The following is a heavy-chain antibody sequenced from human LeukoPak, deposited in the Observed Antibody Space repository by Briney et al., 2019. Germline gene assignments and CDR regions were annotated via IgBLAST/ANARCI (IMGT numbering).Heavy chain of an antibody. CDR2: IRYDGSNK. D-gene: IGHD6-19*01. J-gene: IGHJ4*02. V-gene: IGHV3-30*02. CDR1: GFTFSSYG. CDR3: AKDPPLSGWYAAWDYFDY. Sequence: PGGSLRLSCAASGFTFSSYGMHWVRQAPGKGLEWVAFIRYDGSNKYYADSVKGRFTISRDNSKNTLYLQMNSLRSEDTAVYYCAKDPPLSGWYAAWDYFDYWGQGTLVTVSS.